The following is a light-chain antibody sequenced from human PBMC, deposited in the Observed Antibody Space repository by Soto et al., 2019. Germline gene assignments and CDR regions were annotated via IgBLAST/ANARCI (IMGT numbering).Light chain of an antibody. CDR1: QTIANY. V-gene: IGKV1-39*01. J-gene: IGKJ2*01. Sequence: DIQMTQSPSSLSASIGDRVNITCRASQTIANYLDWYQQKPGKAPKLLVSAASSLQSGVPSRFSGSGSGTDFTLTISSLQPEDFATYYCQQSYGAPYTFGQGTNLGI. CDR3: QQSYGAPYT. CDR2: AAS.